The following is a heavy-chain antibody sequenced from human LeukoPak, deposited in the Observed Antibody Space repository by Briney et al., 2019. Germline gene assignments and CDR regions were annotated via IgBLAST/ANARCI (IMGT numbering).Heavy chain of an antibody. V-gene: IGHV3-23*01. CDR2: ISGSGCST. CDR3: SKDPTGSYFDY. J-gene: IGHJ4*02. D-gene: IGHD3-10*01. CDR1: GFTFSTYA. Sequence: GGSLRLSCAASGFTFSTYAMSWVRQAPGKGLEWVSAISGSGCSTSYADSVKGRFTISRDNSKNTLYLQMNSLRAKAAAVYNCSKDPTGSYFDYWGQGTLVTVSS.